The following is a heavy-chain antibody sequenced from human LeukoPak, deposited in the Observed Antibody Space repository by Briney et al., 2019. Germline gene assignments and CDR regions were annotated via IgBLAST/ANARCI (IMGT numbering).Heavy chain of an antibody. J-gene: IGHJ6*02. V-gene: IGHV3-23*01. D-gene: IGHD3-22*01. Sequence: GGSLRLSCAASGFTFSSYAMSWVRQAPGKGLEWVSAISGSGGSTYYADSVKGRFTISRDNSKNTLYLQMTSLRAEGAAVYFCAKVRFDSSGYYYTYYYYGMDVWGQGTTVTVSS. CDR3: AKVRFDSSGYYYTYYYYGMDV. CDR1: GFTFSSYA. CDR2: ISGSGGST.